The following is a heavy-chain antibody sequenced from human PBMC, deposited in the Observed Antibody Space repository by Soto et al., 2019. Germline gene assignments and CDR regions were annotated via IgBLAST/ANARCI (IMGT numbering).Heavy chain of an antibody. V-gene: IGHV4-39*01. CDR1: GGSISSSGHY. CDR3: ARRLVAARHWFDP. Sequence: SETLSLACTVSGGSISSSGHYWGWIRQPPGEGLEWIGSIYYRGSTYYNPSLKSRVPLSVDTSKSQVSLNLTYVTAADTAVYYCARRLVAARHWFDPWGQGTLVTVS. CDR2: IYYRGST. J-gene: IGHJ5*02. D-gene: IGHD2-15*01.